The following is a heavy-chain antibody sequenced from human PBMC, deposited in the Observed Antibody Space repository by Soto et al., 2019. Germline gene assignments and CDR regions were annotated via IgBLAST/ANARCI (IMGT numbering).Heavy chain of an antibody. D-gene: IGHD6-19*01. CDR1: GFPFSSYA. V-gene: IGHV3-30-3*01. Sequence: PGGSLRLSCAASGFPFSSYAMHWVRQAPGKGLEWVAVISYDGSNKYYADSVKGRFTISRDNSKNTLYLQMNSLRAEDTAVYYCARDTIAVAGRWGPGTLVTVSS. CDR2: ISYDGSNK. J-gene: IGHJ4*02. CDR3: ARDTIAVAGR.